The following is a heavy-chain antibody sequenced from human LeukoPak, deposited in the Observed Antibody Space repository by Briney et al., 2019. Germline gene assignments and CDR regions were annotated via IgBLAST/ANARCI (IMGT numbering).Heavy chain of an antibody. CDR1: GFTFSSYA. CDR2: ISGSGGSI. CDR3: ARDPGDTYYYGMDV. Sequence: GGSLRLSCAASGFTFSSYAMSWVRQAPGKGLEWVSAISGSGGSIYYADSVKGRFTISRDNAKNSLYLQMNSLRAEDTAVYYCARDPGDTYYYGMDVWGQGTTVTVSS. V-gene: IGHV3-23*01. D-gene: IGHD7-27*01. J-gene: IGHJ6*02.